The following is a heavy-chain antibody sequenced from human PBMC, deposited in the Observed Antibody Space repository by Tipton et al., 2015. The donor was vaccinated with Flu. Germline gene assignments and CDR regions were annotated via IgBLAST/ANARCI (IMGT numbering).Heavy chain of an antibody. J-gene: IGHJ4*02. CDR1: GYSISSGYS. V-gene: IGHV4-38-2*01. CDR3: ARPGGSGWYYFDY. CDR2: FYHSGRT. Sequence: TLSLTCAVSGYSISSGYSWGWIRQPPGKGLEWIGSFYHSGRTYYNPSLKSRVTISVDTSKNQFSLKLSSVTAADTAVYYCARPGGSGWYYFDYWGQGTLVTVSS. D-gene: IGHD6-13*01.